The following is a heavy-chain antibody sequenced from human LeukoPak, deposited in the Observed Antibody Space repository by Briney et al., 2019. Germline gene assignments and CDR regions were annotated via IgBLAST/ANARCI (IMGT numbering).Heavy chain of an antibody. Sequence: GGSLRLSCAASGFRFSRYTMGWVRQAPGKGLEWVSYISSNGGYIYYADPVKGRFTISRSNAKNSLYLQINSLRSEATAVYTGARDLYRRQQLGSTDSWGQGTPVTVSS. CDR2: ISSNGGYI. D-gene: IGHD6-13*01. CDR1: GFRFSRYT. CDR3: ARDLYRRQQLGSTDS. V-gene: IGHV3-21*01. J-gene: IGHJ4*02.